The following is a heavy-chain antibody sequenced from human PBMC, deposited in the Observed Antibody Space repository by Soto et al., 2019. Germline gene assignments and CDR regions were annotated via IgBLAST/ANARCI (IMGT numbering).Heavy chain of an antibody. CDR1: GFSLSTSGVG. Sequence: QITLKESGPTLVKPTQTLTLTCTFSGFSLSTSGVGVGWIRQPPGTALEWLAVIYWDDSKHYSPSLKSRLTITKDTSKNQGVRTMTNMDPVDTATYDCAHKGYGDYPIDYWGQGTLVTVSS. CDR3: AHKGYGDYPIDY. CDR2: IYWDDSK. J-gene: IGHJ4*02. V-gene: IGHV2-5*02. D-gene: IGHD4-17*01.